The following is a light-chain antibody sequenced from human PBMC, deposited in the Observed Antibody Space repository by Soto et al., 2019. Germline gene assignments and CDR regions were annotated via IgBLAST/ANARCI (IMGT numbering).Light chain of an antibody. CDR2: GAS. J-gene: IGKJ4*01. CDR1: QSVSSSY. CDR3: QQYRSSPLT. V-gene: IGKV3-20*01. Sequence: EIVLTQSPGTLSLSPGERATLSCRASQSVSSSYLAWYQQKPGQAPRLLIYGASSRATGTPDRFSGSGSGTDFTLTISRLEPEDFAVYYCQQYRSSPLTVGGGTKVDIK.